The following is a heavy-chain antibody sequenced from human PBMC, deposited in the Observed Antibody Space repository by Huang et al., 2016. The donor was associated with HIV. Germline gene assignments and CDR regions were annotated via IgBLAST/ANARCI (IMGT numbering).Heavy chain of an antibody. CDR2: ISTVRSYI. D-gene: IGHD6-13*01. CDR1: GFTFSTYS. J-gene: IGHJ4*02. CDR3: ALYSNSWYPNY. V-gene: IGHV3-21*01. Sequence: EVQLVESGGGLVKPGGSLRLSCAASGFTFSTYSMNWVRQAPGKGLEWVSSISTVRSYIYYADSVRGRFTISRDNAKNSLYLQMNSLRAEDTAVYYCALYSNSWYPNYWGQGTLVTVSS.